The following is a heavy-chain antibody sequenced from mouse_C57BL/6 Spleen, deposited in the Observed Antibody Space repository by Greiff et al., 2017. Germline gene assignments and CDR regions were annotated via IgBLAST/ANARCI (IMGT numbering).Heavy chain of an antibody. CDR2: ISGGGGNT. V-gene: IGHV5-9*01. Sequence: EVQVVESGGGLVKPGGSLKLSCAASGFTFSSYTMSWVRQTPEKRLEWVATISGGGGNTYYPDSVKGRFTISRDNAKNTLYLQMSSLRSEDTALYYCARRGPFDYWGQGTTLTVSS. J-gene: IGHJ2*01. CDR3: ARRGPFDY. CDR1: GFTFSSYT.